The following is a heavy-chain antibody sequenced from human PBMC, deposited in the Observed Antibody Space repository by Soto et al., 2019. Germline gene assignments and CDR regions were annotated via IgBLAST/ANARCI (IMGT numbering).Heavy chain of an antibody. CDR3: AGGTGWVHDY. D-gene: IGHD1-1*01. CDR1: GFTXSNYW. J-gene: IGHJ4*02. CDR2: IKQDGSAK. V-gene: IGHV3-7*04. Sequence: GGSLRLSCAASGFTXSNYWMNWVRQTPGKGLEWVANIKQDGSAKNYVESVKGRFTISRDNAKNLVYLQTNSLRAEDTAVYYCAGGTGWVHDYWGQGTLVTVSS.